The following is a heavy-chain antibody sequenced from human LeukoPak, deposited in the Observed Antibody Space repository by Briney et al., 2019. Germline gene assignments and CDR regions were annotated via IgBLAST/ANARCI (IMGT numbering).Heavy chain of an antibody. CDR3: AKVTRRIYGSGSNFDY. Sequence: GGSLRLSCAASGFTLSSYAMSWVRQAPGKGLEWVSAISGSGGSTYYADSVKGRFTISRDNSKNTLYLQMNSLRAEVTAVYYCAKVTRRIYGSGSNFDYWGQGTLVTVSS. V-gene: IGHV3-23*01. D-gene: IGHD3-10*01. CDR2: ISGSGGST. J-gene: IGHJ4*02. CDR1: GFTLSSYA.